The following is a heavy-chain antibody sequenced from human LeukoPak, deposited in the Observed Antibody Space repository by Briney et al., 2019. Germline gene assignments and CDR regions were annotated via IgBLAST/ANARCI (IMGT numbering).Heavy chain of an antibody. D-gene: IGHD6-19*01. J-gene: IGHJ3*02. CDR2: ISWNSGSI. V-gene: IGHV3-9*01. CDR3: AKDIGVAGFRAFDI. Sequence: GRSLRLSCAASGFTFDDYAMHWVRQAPGKGLAWVSGISWNSGSIGYADSVKGRFTISRDNAKNSLYLQMNSLRAEDTALYYCAKDIGVAGFRAFDIWGQGTMVTVSS. CDR1: GFTFDDYA.